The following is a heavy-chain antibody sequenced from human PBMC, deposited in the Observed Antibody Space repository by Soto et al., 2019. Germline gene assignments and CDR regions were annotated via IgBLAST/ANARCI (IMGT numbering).Heavy chain of an antibody. CDR2: INHSGST. D-gene: IGHD6-13*01. CDR3: ARIMDSSSWNYGMDV. Sequence: SETLSLTCAVYGGSFSGYYWSWIRQPPGKGLEWIGEINHSGSTNYNPSLKSRVTISVDTSKNQFSLKLSSVTAADTAVYYCARIMDSSSWNYGMDVWGQGTTVTVSS. J-gene: IGHJ6*02. CDR1: GGSFSGYY. V-gene: IGHV4-34*01.